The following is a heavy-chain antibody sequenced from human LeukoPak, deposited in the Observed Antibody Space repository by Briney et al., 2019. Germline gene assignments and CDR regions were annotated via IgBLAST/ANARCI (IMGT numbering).Heavy chain of an antibody. V-gene: IGHV3-7*01. D-gene: IGHD6-13*01. Sequence: PGGSLRLSCTASGFTFSSYYMSWVRQIPGKGLEWVANINQDGSEKYYGDSVRGRLTISRDNAKSSLYLQMNSLRAEDTAVYFCARVLAAWYMDVWGKGTSVTVSS. J-gene: IGHJ6*03. CDR2: INQDGSEK. CDR1: GFTFSSYY. CDR3: ARVLAAWYMDV.